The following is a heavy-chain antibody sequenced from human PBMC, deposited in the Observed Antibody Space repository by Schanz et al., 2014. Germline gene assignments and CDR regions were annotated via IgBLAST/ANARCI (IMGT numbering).Heavy chain of an antibody. D-gene: IGHD2-2*03. CDR2: IGYDGSEK. CDR3: ARALRHGYCNVVGCQNGGWFDI. Sequence: QVQLVESGGGVVQPGRSLRLSCATSGLNFDYYGMNWVRQAPGKGLEWVANIGYDGSEKYYVDSVKGRFTISRDNSKDTLYLQMSGLTPEDTAVYYCARALRHGYCNVVGCQNGGWFDIWGQGTLVIVSS. V-gene: IGHV3-33*01. CDR1: GLNFDYYG. J-gene: IGHJ4*02.